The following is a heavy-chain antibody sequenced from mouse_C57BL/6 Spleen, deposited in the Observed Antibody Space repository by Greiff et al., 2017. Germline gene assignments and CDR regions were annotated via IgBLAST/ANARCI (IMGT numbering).Heavy chain of an antibody. D-gene: IGHD1-2*01. Sequence: QVQLQQPGAELVRPGSSVKLSCKASGYTFTSYWMHWVKQRPIQGLEWIGNIDPSDSETHYNQKFKDKATLTVDKSSSTAYMQLSSLTSEDSAVYCCARRDGVYAMDYWGQGTSVTVAS. CDR3: ARRDGVYAMDY. CDR2: IDPSDSET. CDR1: GYTFTSYW. V-gene: IGHV1-52*01. J-gene: IGHJ4*01.